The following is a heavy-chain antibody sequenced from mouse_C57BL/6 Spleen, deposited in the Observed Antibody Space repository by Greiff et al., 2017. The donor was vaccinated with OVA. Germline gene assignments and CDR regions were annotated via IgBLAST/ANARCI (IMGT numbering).Heavy chain of an antibody. D-gene: IGHD4-1*01. J-gene: IGHJ2*01. CDR1: GFTFSSYT. Sequence: EVKLVESGGGLVKPGGSLKLSCAASGFTFSSYTMSWVRQTPEKRLEWVATISGGGGNTYYPDSVKGRFTISRDNAKNTLYLQMSSLRSEDTALYYCARRLDYFDYWGQGTTLTVSS. CDR2: ISGGGGNT. CDR3: ARRLDYFDY. V-gene: IGHV5-9*01.